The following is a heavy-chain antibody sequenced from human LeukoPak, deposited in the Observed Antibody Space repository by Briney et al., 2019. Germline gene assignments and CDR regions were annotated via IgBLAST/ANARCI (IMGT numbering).Heavy chain of an antibody. CDR3: AKAGIYDYVWGSYLVD. D-gene: IGHD3-16*01. CDR1: GFTFSSYG. J-gene: IGHJ4*02. CDR2: ISGSGGST. V-gene: IGHV3-23*01. Sequence: GGSLRLSCAASGFTFSSYGMSWVRQAPGKGLEWVSAISGSGGSTYYADSVKGRFTISRDNSKNTLYLQMNSLRAEDTAVYYCAKAGIYDYVWGSYLVDWGQGILVTVSS.